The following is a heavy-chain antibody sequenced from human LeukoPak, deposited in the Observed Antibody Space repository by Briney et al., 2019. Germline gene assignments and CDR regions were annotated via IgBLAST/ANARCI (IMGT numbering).Heavy chain of an antibody. CDR2: VSGRGSST. V-gene: IGHV3-23*01. CDR1: GFTFNNYV. J-gene: IGHJ4*02. D-gene: IGHD1-26*01. CDR3: AKYATSYYFDY. Sequence: GGSLRLSCEGSGFTFNNYVMNWVRQAPGKGLEWLSDVSGRGSSTYYADSVKGRFTISRDNSQNTVYLQMKSLRAEDTAIYFCAKYATSYYFDYWGQGILVTVSS.